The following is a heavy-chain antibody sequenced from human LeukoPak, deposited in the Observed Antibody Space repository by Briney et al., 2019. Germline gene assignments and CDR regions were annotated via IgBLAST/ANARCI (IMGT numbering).Heavy chain of an antibody. CDR3: ARVGSEYSGSLPRDY. CDR2: INHSGST. Sequence: SETLSLTCAVYGGSFSGYYWSWIRQLPGKGLEWIGEINHSGSTNYNPSLKSRVTISVDTSKNQFSLKLSSVTAADTAVYYCARVGSEYSGSLPRDYWGQGTLVTVSS. V-gene: IGHV4-34*01. CDR1: GGSFSGYY. D-gene: IGHD1-26*01. J-gene: IGHJ4*02.